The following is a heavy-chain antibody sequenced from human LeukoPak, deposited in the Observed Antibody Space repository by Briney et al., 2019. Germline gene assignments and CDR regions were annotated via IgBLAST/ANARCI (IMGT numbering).Heavy chain of an antibody. CDR2: IIPIFGTA. J-gene: IGHJ5*02. CDR3: ATMVRGVISWFDP. CDR1: VGTFSSYA. V-gene: IGHV1-69*06. D-gene: IGHD3-10*01. Sequence: GASVKVSCKASVGTFSSYAICGVRQAPGQGLEWMGGIIPIFGTANYAQKFQGRVTITADKSTSTAYMELSSLRSEDTAVYYCATMVRGVISWFDPWGQGTMVTVSS.